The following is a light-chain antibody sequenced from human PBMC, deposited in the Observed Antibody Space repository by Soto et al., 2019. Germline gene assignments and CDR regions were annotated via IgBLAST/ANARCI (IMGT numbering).Light chain of an antibody. V-gene: IGKV1-39*01. Sequence: DIQMTQSPSTLSASLGDRVTITCRASQSISSWLAWYQQKPGKAPKLLIYAASSLQGGVPSRFSGTGSGTNFTLTISSLQPEDFATYYCQQSSSVPWTFGLGTKVDIK. CDR1: QSISSW. J-gene: IGKJ1*01. CDR3: QQSSSVPWT. CDR2: AAS.